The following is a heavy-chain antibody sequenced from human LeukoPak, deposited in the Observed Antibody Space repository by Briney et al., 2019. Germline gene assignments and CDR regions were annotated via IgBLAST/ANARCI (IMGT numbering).Heavy chain of an antibody. CDR1: GFTFSSYG. D-gene: IGHD3-22*01. CDR2: ISYDGSNK. CDR3: AKDLGYYDSSGYYDY. J-gene: IGHJ4*02. Sequence: GRSLRLSCAASGFTFSSYGMHWVRQAPGKGLEWVAVISYDGSNKYYADSVKGRFTISRDNSKNTLYLQMNSLRAEDTAVYYCAKDLGYYDSSGYYDYWGQGTLVTVSS. V-gene: IGHV3-30*18.